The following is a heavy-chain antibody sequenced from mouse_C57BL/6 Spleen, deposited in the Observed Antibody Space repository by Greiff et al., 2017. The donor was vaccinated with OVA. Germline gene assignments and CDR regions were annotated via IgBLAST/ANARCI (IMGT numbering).Heavy chain of an antibody. D-gene: IGHD1-1*02. J-gene: IGHJ2*01. Sequence: QVQLQQPGAELVKPGASVKLSCKASGYTFTSYWMQWVKQRPGQGLEWIGEIDPSDSYTNYNQKFKGKATLTVDTSSSTAYMQLSSLTSEDSAVYYCARGGNGDYWGEGTTLTVSS. V-gene: IGHV1-50*01. CDR3: ARGGNGDY. CDR2: IDPSDSYT. CDR1: GYTFTSYW.